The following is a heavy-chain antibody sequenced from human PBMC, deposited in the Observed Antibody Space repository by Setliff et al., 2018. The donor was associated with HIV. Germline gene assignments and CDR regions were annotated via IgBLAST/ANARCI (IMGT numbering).Heavy chain of an antibody. D-gene: IGHD3-10*01. CDR3: ATYADRESNRFDP. CDR2: IYYSGST. Sequence: TSETLSLTCTVSGGSISSGSYYWSWIRQPPGKGLEWIGSIYYSGSTYYNPSLRSRATISVDTSKNQFSLKLSSVTAADTAVYYCATYADRESNRFDPWGQGILVTVSS. CDR1: GGSISSGSYY. V-gene: IGHV4-39*01. J-gene: IGHJ5*02.